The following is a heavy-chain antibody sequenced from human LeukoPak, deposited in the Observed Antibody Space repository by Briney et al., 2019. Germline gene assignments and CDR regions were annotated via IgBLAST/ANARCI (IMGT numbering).Heavy chain of an antibody. CDR3: ARGYSGIYFGPHDY. J-gene: IGHJ4*02. CDR2: ISSNGGST. CDR1: GFTFSSYA. Sequence: GGSLRLSCAASGFTFSSYAMHWVRQAPGKGLEYVSAISSNGGSTYYANSVKGRFTISRDNSKNTLYLQMGSLRAEDMAVYYCARGYSGIYFGPHDYWGQGTLVTVSS. D-gene: IGHD1-26*01. V-gene: IGHV3-64*01.